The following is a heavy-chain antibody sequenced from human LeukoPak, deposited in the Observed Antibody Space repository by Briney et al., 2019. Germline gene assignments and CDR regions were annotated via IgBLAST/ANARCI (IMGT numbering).Heavy chain of an antibody. D-gene: IGHD5-18*01. CDR1: GGTFSSYS. Sequence: SVKVSCKASGGTFSSYSFTWVRQAPGQGLEWMGRIIPLLDIVNYAHKFQGRVTIMADKSTSTAYMELRSLRSEDTAVYYCARRSPNSYGYTMGYWGQGTLVTVSS. CDR2: IIPLLDIV. CDR3: ARRSPNSYGYTMGY. J-gene: IGHJ4*02. V-gene: IGHV1-69*10.